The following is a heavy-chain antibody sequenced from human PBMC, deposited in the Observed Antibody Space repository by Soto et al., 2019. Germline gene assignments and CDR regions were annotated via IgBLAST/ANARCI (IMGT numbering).Heavy chain of an antibody. CDR2: IIPIFGTA. V-gene: IGHV1-69*01. D-gene: IGHD2-2*01. Sequence: QVQLVQSGAEVKKPGSSVKVSCKASGGTFSSYAISWVRQAPGQGLEWMGGIIPIFGTANYAQKFQGRVTITADESTSTAYMELSSLRSEDTAVYYCARLAVVTAAMGVSWFDPWGQGTLVTVSS. CDR1: GGTFSSYA. J-gene: IGHJ5*02. CDR3: ARLAVVTAAMGVSWFDP.